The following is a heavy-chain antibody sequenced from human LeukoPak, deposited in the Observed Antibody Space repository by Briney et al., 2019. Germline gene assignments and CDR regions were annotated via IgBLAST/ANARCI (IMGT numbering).Heavy chain of an antibody. Sequence: GGSLRLSCAASGFTFSSYGMHWVRQAPGKGLEWVAVISYDGSNKYYADSVKGRFTISRDNAKNSLCLQMSSLRAEDTAVYYCARDLVSDYWGQGTLVTVSS. CDR1: GFTFSSYG. CDR2: ISYDGSNK. J-gene: IGHJ4*02. V-gene: IGHV3-30*12. D-gene: IGHD3-9*01. CDR3: ARDLVSDY.